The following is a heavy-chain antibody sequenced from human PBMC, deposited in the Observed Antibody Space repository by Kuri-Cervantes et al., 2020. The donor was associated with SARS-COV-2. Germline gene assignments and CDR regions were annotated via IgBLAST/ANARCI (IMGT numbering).Heavy chain of an antibody. Sequence: GESLKISCAASGFTFSSYGTHWVRQAPGKGLEWVAVIWYDGSNKYYADSVKGRFTISRDNSKNTLYLQMNSLRAEDTAVYYCARDYMVVVAATPYYYGMDVWGQGTTVTVSS. V-gene: IGHV3-33*01. J-gene: IGHJ6*02. CDR1: GFTFSSYG. CDR2: IWYDGSNK. CDR3: ARDYMVVVAATPYYYGMDV. D-gene: IGHD2-15*01.